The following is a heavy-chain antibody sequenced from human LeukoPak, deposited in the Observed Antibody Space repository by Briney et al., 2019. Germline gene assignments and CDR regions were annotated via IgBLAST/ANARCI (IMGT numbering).Heavy chain of an antibody. Sequence: PGGSLRLSCAASGFTFSSYGMHWVRQAPGKGLEWVAVISYDGSNKYYADSVKGRSTISRDNSKNTLHLQMNSLRAEDTAVYYCAKEIEQDYDSSGYALYGMDVWGQGTTVTVSS. V-gene: IGHV3-30*18. CDR1: GFTFSSYG. D-gene: IGHD3-22*01. CDR3: AKEIEQDYDSSGYALYGMDV. CDR2: ISYDGSNK. J-gene: IGHJ6*02.